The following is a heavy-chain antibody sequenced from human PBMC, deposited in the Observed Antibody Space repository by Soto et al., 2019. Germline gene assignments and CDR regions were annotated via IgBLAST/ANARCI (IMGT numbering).Heavy chain of an antibody. CDR2: ISFDGNNK. Sequence: GGSLRLSCAASGFMFSSYGMHWVRQAPGKGLECVAMISFDGNNKYYADSVKGRFSISRDNSKNTLYLQMDSLRPDDTAVYYCAKDLKITTSGSYFYGMDVWGQGTTVTVSS. J-gene: IGHJ6*02. CDR3: AKDLKITTSGSYFYGMDV. D-gene: IGHD3-22*01. V-gene: IGHV3-30*18. CDR1: GFMFSSYG.